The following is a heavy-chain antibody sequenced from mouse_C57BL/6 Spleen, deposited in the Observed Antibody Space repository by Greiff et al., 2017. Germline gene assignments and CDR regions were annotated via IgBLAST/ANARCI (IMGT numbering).Heavy chain of an antibody. CDR1: GYTFTSYG. V-gene: IGHV1-81*01. CDR2: IYPRSGNT. D-gene: IGHD1-1*01. J-gene: IGHJ4*01. CDR3: AREGGLLLQYAMNY. Sequence: VQLQQSGAELARPGASVKLSCKASGYTFTSYGISWVKQRTGQGLEWIGEIYPRSGNTYYNEKFKGKATLTADKSSSTAYMELRSLTSEDSAVYFCAREGGLLLQYAMNYWGQGTSVTVSS.